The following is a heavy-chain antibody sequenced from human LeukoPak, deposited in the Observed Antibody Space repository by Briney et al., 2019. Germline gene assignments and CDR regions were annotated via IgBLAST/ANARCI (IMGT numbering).Heavy chain of an antibody. CDR1: GYTFTGYY. Sequence: ASVKVSCKASGYTFTGYYMHWVRQAPGQGLEWMGWINPNSGGTNYAQKFQGRVTMTEDTSTDTAYMELSSLRSEDTAVYYCATIGDYYGYKAKWGQGTLVTVSS. V-gene: IGHV1-2*02. CDR3: ATIGDYYGYKAK. J-gene: IGHJ4*02. D-gene: IGHD3-10*01. CDR2: INPNSGGT.